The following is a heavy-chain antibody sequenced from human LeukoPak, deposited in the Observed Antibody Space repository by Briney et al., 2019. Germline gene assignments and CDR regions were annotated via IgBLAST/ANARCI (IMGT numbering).Heavy chain of an antibody. V-gene: IGHV4-59*11. CDR3: ARGGDWKHWFDP. CDR1: GASISGHY. J-gene: IGHJ5*02. CDR2: IYYNGGT. D-gene: IGHD2-21*02. Sequence: SETLSLTCTVSGASISGHYWSWIRQPPGKGLEWVGHIYYNGGTDYNPSLASRVTISVDTSKNKFSLKLSSETAADTAVYYCARGGDWKHWFDPWGQGSRVTISS.